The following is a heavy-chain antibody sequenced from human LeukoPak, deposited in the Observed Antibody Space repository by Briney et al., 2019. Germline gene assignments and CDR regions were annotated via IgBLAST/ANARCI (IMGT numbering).Heavy chain of an antibody. Sequence: PSETLSLTCTVSEYSISSDSYWGWIRQSPGKGLEWIGSIHDSGSTFYNPSLKSRVTISVDTSKNQFSLKLSSVTAADTAVYYCARGGRVRSRTTGIAAAGDYYYYGMDVWGQGTTVTVSS. CDR3: ARGGRVRSRTTGIAAAGDYYYYGMDV. J-gene: IGHJ6*02. CDR2: IHDSGST. D-gene: IGHD6-13*01. CDR1: EYSISSDSY. V-gene: IGHV4-38-2*02.